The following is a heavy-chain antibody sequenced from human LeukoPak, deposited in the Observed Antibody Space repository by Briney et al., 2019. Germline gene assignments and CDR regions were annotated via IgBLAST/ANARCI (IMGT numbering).Heavy chain of an antibody. V-gene: IGHV3-21*01. Sequence: GGSLRLSCAASGFTFSNYGMTWVRQAPGKGLEWVSSISSSSSYIYYADSVRGRFTISRDNAKNSLFLQLNSLRAEDTAVYYCAAIESDFDYWGQGTLVTVSS. J-gene: IGHJ4*02. D-gene: IGHD2/OR15-2a*01. CDR3: AAIESDFDY. CDR2: ISSSSSYI. CDR1: GFTFSNYG.